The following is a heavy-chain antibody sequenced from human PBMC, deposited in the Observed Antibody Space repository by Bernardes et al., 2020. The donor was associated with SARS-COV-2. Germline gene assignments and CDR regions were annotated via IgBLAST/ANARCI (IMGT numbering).Heavy chain of an antibody. CDR1: GFTFSSYG. D-gene: IGHD1-26*01. J-gene: IGHJ4*02. CDR3: ARDLVGAEWFDY. Sequence: GGSLRLSCAASGFTFSSYGMHWVRQAPGKGLEWVAVIWYDGSNKYYADSVKGRFTISRDNSKNTLYLQMNSLRAEDTAVYYCARDLVGAEWFDYWGQGTLVTVSS. CDR2: IWYDGSNK. V-gene: IGHV3-33*01.